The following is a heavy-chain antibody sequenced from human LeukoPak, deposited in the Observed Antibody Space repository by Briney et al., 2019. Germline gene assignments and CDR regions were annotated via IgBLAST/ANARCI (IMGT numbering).Heavy chain of an antibody. CDR2: INHSGST. CDR3: ARGQQWLVRGYFDY. CDR1: GGSFSGYY. D-gene: IGHD6-19*01. Sequence: SETLSLTCAVYGGSFSGYYWSWIRQPPGKGLEWIGEINHSGSTNYNPSLKSRVTISVDTSKNQLSLKLSSVTAADTAVYYCARGQQWLVRGYFDYWGQGTLVTVSS. J-gene: IGHJ4*02. V-gene: IGHV4-34*01.